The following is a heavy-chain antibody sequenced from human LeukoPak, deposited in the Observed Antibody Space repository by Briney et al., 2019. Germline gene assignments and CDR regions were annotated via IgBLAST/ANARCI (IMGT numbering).Heavy chain of an antibody. CDR2: IYYSGST. V-gene: IGHV4-30-4*08. Sequence: SQTLSLTCTVSGGSISSGDYYWSWIRQPPGKGLEWIGYIYYSGSTYYNPSLKSRVTISVDTSKNQFSLKLSSVTAADTAVYYCARGSGYDARYDYWGQGTLVTVSS. D-gene: IGHD5-12*01. CDR1: GGSISSGDYY. CDR3: ARGSGYDARYDY. J-gene: IGHJ4*01.